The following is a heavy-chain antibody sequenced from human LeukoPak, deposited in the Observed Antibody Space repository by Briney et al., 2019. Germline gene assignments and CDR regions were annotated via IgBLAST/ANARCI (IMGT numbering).Heavy chain of an antibody. J-gene: IGHJ4*02. CDR1: GGSISSGSYY. V-gene: IGHV4-61*01. Sequence: SETLSLTCTVSGGSISSGSYYWSWIRRPPGKGLEWIGYIYYSGSTNYNPSLKSRVTISVDTSKNQFSLKLSSVTAADTAVYYCAREKPWFGELWGFYWGQGTLVTVSS. CDR3: AREKPWFGELWGFY. CDR2: IYYSGST. D-gene: IGHD3-10*01.